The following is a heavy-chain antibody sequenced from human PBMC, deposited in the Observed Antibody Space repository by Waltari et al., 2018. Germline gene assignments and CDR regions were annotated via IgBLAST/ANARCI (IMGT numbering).Heavy chain of an antibody. CDR2: RKEDGSEK. CDR1: GFTFSSHC. Sequence: EVQLVESGGGLVQPGGSLRLCCAASGFTFSSHCMRWVRQAPGKGLEWVANRKEDGSEKYHVDSVKGRFTIARDNAKNSLYLQMNSLRAEDTAVYYCARDSGYCTTTSCRGDAFDIWGQGTIVTVSS. CDR3: ARDSGYCTTTSCRGDAFDI. J-gene: IGHJ3*02. V-gene: IGHV3-7*03. D-gene: IGHD2-2*03.